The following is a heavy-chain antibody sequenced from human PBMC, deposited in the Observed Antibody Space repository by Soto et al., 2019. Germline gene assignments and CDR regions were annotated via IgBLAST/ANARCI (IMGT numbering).Heavy chain of an antibody. D-gene: IGHD2-15*01. J-gene: IGHJ5*02. CDR3: ARGRPRIIVVLVAATNWFDP. V-gene: IGHV4-34*01. CDR1: GGSFSGYY. CDR2: INHSGST. Sequence: PSETLSLTCAIYGGSFSGYYWSWIRQPPGKGLEWIGEINHSGSTNYNPSLKSRVTISIDTSKNQFSLRLSSVTAADTAVYYCARGRPRIIVVLVAATNWFDPWGKETPVTVYS.